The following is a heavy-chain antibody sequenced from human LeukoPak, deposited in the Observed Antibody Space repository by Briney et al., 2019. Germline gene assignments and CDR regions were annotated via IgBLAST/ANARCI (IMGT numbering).Heavy chain of an antibody. Sequence: ASVKVSCKASGGTFSSYAISWVRQAPGQGLEWMGWINTNTGNPTYAQGFTGRFVFSLDTSVSTAYLQISSLKAEDTAVYYCARDAPITMVRGVIDYWGQGTLVTVSS. V-gene: IGHV7-4-1*02. CDR2: INTNTGNP. J-gene: IGHJ4*02. D-gene: IGHD3-10*01. CDR1: GGTFSSYA. CDR3: ARDAPITMVRGVIDY.